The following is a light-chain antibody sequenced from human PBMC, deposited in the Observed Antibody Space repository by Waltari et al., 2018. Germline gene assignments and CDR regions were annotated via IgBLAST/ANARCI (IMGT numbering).Light chain of an antibody. Sequence: EIVMTQSPATLSVFPGERATLSCRASQSIRSNLAWYQHKPGQAPRLPIYGASTRATGIPARFSGSGSGTEFTLTISSLQSEDFAVYVCQQYDNWLGTFGQGTKVEIK. CDR3: QQYDNWLGT. J-gene: IGKJ1*01. CDR1: QSIRSN. CDR2: GAS. V-gene: IGKV3-15*01.